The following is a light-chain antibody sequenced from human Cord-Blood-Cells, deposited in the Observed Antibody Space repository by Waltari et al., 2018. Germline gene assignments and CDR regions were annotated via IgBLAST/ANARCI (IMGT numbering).Light chain of an antibody. J-gene: IGLJ1*01. CDR2: EVS. Sequence: QSALTQPPSASGSPGQSVTIPSTATSSDVGGYNNVSWYHQHPGKAPKPMIYEVSKRPSGVPDRFSGSKSGNTASLTVSGLQAEDEADYYCSSYAGSNNYVFGTGTKVTVL. CDR1: SSDVGGYNN. V-gene: IGLV2-8*01. CDR3: SSYAGSNNYV.